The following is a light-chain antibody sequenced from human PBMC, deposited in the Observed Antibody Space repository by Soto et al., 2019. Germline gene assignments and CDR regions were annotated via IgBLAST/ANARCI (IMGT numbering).Light chain of an antibody. V-gene: IGLV2-11*01. CDR2: DVA. Sequence: QSVLTQPRSVSGSPGQTVTISCTGSSSVVGSSNYMSWYQQHPGEAPKLVIYDVAQRPSGVPDRLSGSRSGKTASLTISGLQPDDEADYYCCSYAGSDTLIFGSGTKVTVL. CDR3: CSYAGSDTLI. J-gene: IGLJ1*01. CDR1: SSVVGSSNY.